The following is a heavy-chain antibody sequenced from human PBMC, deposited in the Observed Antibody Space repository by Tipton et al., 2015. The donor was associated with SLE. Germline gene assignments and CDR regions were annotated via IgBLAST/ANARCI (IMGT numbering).Heavy chain of an antibody. CDR3: ASTGYSSYWYFDL. D-gene: IGHD5-12*01. CDR1: GFTFSSYA. Sequence: SLRLSCAASGFTFSSYAMSWVRQAPGKGLEWVANIKQDGSEKYYVDSVKGRFTISRDNAKNSLYLQMNSLRAEDTAVYYCASTGYSSYWYFDLWGRGTLVTVSS. J-gene: IGHJ2*01. CDR2: IKQDGSEK. V-gene: IGHV3-7*05.